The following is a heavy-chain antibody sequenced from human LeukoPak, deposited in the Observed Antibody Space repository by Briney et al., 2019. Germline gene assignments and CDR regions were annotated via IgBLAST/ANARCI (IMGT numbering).Heavy chain of an antibody. CDR2: IIPIFGTA. CDR3: ARGGDYYDSSGYYCDY. Sequence: SVKVSCTASGGTFSSYAISWVRQAPGQGLEWMGGIIPIFGTANYAQKFQGRVTITADESTSTAYMELSSLRSEDTAVYYCARGGDYYDSSGYYCDYWGQGTLVTVSS. J-gene: IGHJ4*02. CDR1: GGTFSSYA. D-gene: IGHD3-22*01. V-gene: IGHV1-69*13.